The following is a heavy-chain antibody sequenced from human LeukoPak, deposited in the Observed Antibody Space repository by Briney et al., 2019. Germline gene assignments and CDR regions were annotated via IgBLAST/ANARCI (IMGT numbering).Heavy chain of an antibody. Sequence: GSLRLSCAVSGLTFSSHSMNWVRQAPGKGLEWIGEILHTGPTNFNPSLKSRVTISMDKSKNQVSLRLNSVTAADTATYYCVRGGTYYLPYWGQGILVTVSS. J-gene: IGHJ4*02. CDR2: ILHTGPT. CDR1: GLTFSSHSM. CDR3: VRGGTYYLPY. V-gene: IGHV4-4*02. D-gene: IGHD1-26*01.